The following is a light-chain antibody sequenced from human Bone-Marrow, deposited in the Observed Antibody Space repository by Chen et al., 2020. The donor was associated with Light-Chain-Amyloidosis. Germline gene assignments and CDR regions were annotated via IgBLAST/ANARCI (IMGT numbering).Light chain of an antibody. CDR2: DAS. CDR1: QDIDNY. J-gene: IGKJ4*01. V-gene: IGKV1-33*01. Sequence: DIQMTQSPSSLSASVGDRVTITCQANQDIDNYLNWYQQKPVKAPNLLIYDASNLKTGVPSRFSGRGSGTHFTLTISSLQPQDFATYFCQQYDSLPLTFGGGTKIETK. CDR3: QQYDSLPLT.